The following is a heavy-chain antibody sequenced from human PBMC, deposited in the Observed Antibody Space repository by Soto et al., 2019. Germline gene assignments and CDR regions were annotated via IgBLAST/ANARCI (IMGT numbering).Heavy chain of an antibody. CDR1: GLTFSSYG. CDR3: ARGGSSSWYLHWFDP. Sequence: GGSLRLSCAASGLTFSSYGMHWVRQAPGKGPEWVAAISYDGSNKYYADSVKGRFTISRDNSKNTLYLQMNSLRAEDTAVYYCARGGSSSWYLHWFDPWGQGTLVTVSS. J-gene: IGHJ5*02. V-gene: IGHV3-30*03. CDR2: ISYDGSNK. D-gene: IGHD6-13*01.